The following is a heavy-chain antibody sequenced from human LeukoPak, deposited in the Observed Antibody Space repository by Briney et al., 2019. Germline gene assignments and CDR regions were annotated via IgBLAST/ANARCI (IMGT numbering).Heavy chain of an antibody. CDR2: FDPEDGET. CDR3: ATVASRGYMDV. D-gene: IGHD5/OR15-5a*01. CDR1: GYTLTELS. V-gene: IGHV1-24*01. J-gene: IGHJ6*03. Sequence: GASVKVSCKVSGYTLTELSMHWVRQAPGKGLEWMGGFDPEDGETIYAQKFQGRVTVTEDTSTDTAYMELSSLRSEDTAVYYCATVASRGYMDVWGKGTTVTVSS.